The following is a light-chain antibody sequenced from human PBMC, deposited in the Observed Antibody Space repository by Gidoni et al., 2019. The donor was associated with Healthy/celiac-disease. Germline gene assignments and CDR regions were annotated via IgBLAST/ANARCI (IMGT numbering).Light chain of an antibody. CDR1: QSVSSY. Sequence: EIVLTQSPATLSLSPGERATPSCRASQSVSSYLAWYQQKPGQAPRLLIYDASTRATGIPARFIGSGSGTDFTLTISSLEPEDFAVYYCQQRSNWAFGQGTRLEI. CDR3: QQRSNWA. CDR2: DAS. V-gene: IGKV3-11*01. J-gene: IGKJ5*01.